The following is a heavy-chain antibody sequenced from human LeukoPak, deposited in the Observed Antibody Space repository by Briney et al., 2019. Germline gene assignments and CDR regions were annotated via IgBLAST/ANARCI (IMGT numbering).Heavy chain of an antibody. J-gene: IGHJ6*02. CDR2: ISYDGSNK. D-gene: IGHD6-19*01. CDR1: GFTFSSYA. V-gene: IGHV3-30-3*01. Sequence: GGSLRLSCAASGFTFSSYAMHWVRQAPGKGLEWAAVISYDGSNKYYADSVKGRFTISRDNSKNTLYLQMNSLRAEDTAVYYCARGTPSSSGWLYYGMDVWGQGTTVTVSS. CDR3: ARGTPSSSGWLYYGMDV.